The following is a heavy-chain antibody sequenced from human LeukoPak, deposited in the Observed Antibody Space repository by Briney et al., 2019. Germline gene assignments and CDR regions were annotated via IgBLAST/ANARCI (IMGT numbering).Heavy chain of an antibody. CDR3: ARVAGVRYFDWLDY. Sequence: SETLSLTCTVSGGSISSSSYYWGWIRQPPGKGLEWIGSIYYSGSTYYNPSLKSRVTISVDTSKNQFSLKLSSVTAADTAVYYCARVAGVRYFDWLDYWGQGTLVTVSS. CDR1: GGSISSSSYY. J-gene: IGHJ4*02. CDR2: IYYSGST. V-gene: IGHV4-39*01. D-gene: IGHD3-9*01.